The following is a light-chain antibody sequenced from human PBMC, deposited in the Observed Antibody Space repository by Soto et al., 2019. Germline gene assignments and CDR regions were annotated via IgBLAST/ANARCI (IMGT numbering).Light chain of an antibody. CDR2: KAS. CDR1: QSISSW. Sequence: DIQMTQSPSTPPAPVGDRITITCRASQSISSWLARYQQKPGKAPKLLIHKASTLQIGVPSRFSGSGSGTECTLTISSLQRDDVATYDFQQYNRWLTFGGGTNVVI. J-gene: IGKJ4*01. CDR3: QQYNRWLT. V-gene: IGKV1-5*03.